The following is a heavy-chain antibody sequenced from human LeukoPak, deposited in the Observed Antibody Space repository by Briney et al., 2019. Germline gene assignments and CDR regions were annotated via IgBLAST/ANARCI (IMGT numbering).Heavy chain of an antibody. Sequence: SETLSLTCTVSGGSISSYYWSWIRQPPGKGLEWIGYIYYSGSTNYNPSLKSRVTISVDTSKNQFSLKLSSVTAADTAVYYCARGRGDSSNWGQGTLVTVSS. CDR1: GGSISSYY. D-gene: IGHD3-3*01. CDR3: ARGRGDSSN. CDR2: IYYSGST. V-gene: IGHV4-59*12. J-gene: IGHJ4*02.